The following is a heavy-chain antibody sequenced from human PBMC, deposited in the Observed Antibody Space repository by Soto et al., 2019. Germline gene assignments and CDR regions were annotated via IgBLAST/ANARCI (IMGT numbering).Heavy chain of an antibody. CDR3: ALSCFERYYGSGSSLDFDY. CDR2: ISGSGGST. Sequence: GGSLRLSCAASGFTFSSYAMSWVRQAPGKGLEWVSAISGSGGSTYYAYSVKGRFTISRDNSKNTLYLQMNSLRGEDKAVYYCALSCFERYYGSGSSLDFDYWGQGTLVTVSS. V-gene: IGHV3-23*01. D-gene: IGHD3-10*01. CDR1: GFTFSSYA. J-gene: IGHJ4*02.